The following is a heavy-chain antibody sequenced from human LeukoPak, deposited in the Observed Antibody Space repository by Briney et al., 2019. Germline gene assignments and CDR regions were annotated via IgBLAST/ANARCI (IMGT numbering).Heavy chain of an antibody. CDR3: ARSVAVAGRDWFDP. V-gene: IGHV6-1*01. CDR2: TVYRSKWYD. CDR1: GDSVLTNSAA. Sequence: SQTLSLTRAISGDSVLTNSAAWNWITQSPSRDLEWLGRTVYRSKWYDDYAASVKSRRAINPDTSKNQFSLQLISVTREDTAVDYCARSVAVAGRDWFDPWGQGTLVTVSS. J-gene: IGHJ5*02. D-gene: IGHD6-19*01.